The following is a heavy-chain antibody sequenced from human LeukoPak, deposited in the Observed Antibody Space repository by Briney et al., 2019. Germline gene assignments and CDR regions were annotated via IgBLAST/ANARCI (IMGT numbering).Heavy chain of an antibody. D-gene: IGHD3-3*01. CDR3: AKLTIFGVVIMGYFDY. Sequence: GGSLRLSCAASGFTFSSYAMSWVRQAPGEGLEWVSAISGSGGSTYYADSVKGRFTISRDNSKNTLYLQVNSLRAEDTAVYYCAKLTIFGVVIMGYFDYWGQGTLVTVSS. CDR2: ISGSGGST. CDR1: GFTFSSYA. V-gene: IGHV3-23*01. J-gene: IGHJ4*02.